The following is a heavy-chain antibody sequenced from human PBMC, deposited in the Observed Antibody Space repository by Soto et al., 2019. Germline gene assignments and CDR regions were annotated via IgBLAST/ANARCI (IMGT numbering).Heavy chain of an antibody. J-gene: IGHJ6*04. CDR2: INWDGGST. V-gene: IGHV3-20*04. Sequence: EVRLVESGGGVVRPGGSLRLWCEVSGFRFDEYAMSWVRQAPGKGLEWVSGINWDGGSTSYANSVKGRFTMSRDNAKKSLYLQMDSLRDEDTALYYCARDAFSGRHNYYTFYVDVWGKGTPVTVSS. D-gene: IGHD3-22*01. CDR1: GFRFDEYA. CDR3: ARDAFSGRHNYYTFYVDV.